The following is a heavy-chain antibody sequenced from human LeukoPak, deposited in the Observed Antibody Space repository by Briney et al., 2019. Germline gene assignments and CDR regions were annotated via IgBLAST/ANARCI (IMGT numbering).Heavy chain of an antibody. V-gene: IGHV1-24*01. Sequence: GASVKVSCKVSGYTLTELSMHWVRQAPGKGLEWMGGFDPEDGETIYAQKFQGRVTMTRDTSISTAYMELSRLRSDDTAVYYCARGHYDFRSGYYDYWGQGTLVTVSS. D-gene: IGHD3-3*01. CDR2: FDPEDGET. J-gene: IGHJ4*02. CDR3: ARGHYDFRSGYYDY. CDR1: GYTLTELS.